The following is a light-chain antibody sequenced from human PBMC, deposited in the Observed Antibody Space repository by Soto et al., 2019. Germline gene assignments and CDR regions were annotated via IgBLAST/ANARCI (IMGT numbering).Light chain of an antibody. V-gene: IGKV3-20*01. CDR1: QSVSSIY. J-gene: IGKJ1*01. CDR3: QQYGSSSWT. CDR2: GAS. Sequence: EIVLTQSPGTLSLSPGERATLSCRASQSVSSIYLAWYQHKPGQAPRLLIYGASSRATGIPDRFSGSGSGTSSTLTISRLEPEDFAVYYCQQYGSSSWTFGRGTPVEIK.